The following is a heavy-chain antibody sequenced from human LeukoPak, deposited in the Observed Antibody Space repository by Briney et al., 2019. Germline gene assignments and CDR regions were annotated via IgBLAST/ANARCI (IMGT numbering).Heavy chain of an antibody. D-gene: IGHD5-12*01. V-gene: IGHV3-23*01. J-gene: IGHJ4*02. Sequence: RGSLRLSCAASGFTFSSYAMSWVRQAPGKGLEWVSAISGSGGSTYYADSVKGRFTISRDNSKNTLYLLMNSLRAEDTAVYYCAKIARNIVATIKEYYFDYWGQGTLVTVSS. CDR3: AKIARNIVATIKEYYFDY. CDR2: ISGSGGST. CDR1: GFTFSSYA.